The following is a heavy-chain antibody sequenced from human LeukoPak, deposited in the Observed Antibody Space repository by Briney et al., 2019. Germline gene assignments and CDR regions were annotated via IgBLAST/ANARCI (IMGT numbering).Heavy chain of an antibody. Sequence: ASVQVSCKASGYTFTNYHINWVRQASGQGLEWMTWINPDTGDKGYARKFQDRVTITTDTSISTAYMELNSLSSEDTAVYFCARTTSMTASGYDYWGQGTLVTVSS. D-gene: IGHD2-21*02. CDR2: INPDTGDK. CDR3: ARTTSMTASGYDY. V-gene: IGHV1-8*03. CDR1: GYTFTNYH. J-gene: IGHJ4*02.